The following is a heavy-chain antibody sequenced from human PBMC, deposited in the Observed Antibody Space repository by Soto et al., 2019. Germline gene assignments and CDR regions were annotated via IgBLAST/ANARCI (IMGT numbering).Heavy chain of an antibody. V-gene: IGHV6-1*01. CDR1: GDSVSSDSAA. J-gene: IGHJ6*02. Sequence: SQTLSRTCAISGDSVSSDSAAGSWIRQSPSRGLEWLGRTYYRSKWNNDYAVSVRSRVTINPDTSKNQFSLQLYSLTPEDTAVYYCGAISWFRVIAVRGQGTSVPVSS. D-gene: IGHD3-16*02. CDR3: GAISWFRVIAV. CDR2: TYYRSKWNN.